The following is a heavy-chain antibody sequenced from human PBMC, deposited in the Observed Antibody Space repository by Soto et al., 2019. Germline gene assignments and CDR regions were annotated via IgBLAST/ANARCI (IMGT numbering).Heavy chain of an antibody. CDR1: GFTFCDYY. CDR3: ARDRRITIFGDYYYYYDMDV. J-gene: IGHJ6*02. CDR2: ISSSTI. D-gene: IGHD3-3*01. Sequence: GESLKISCAASGFTFCDYYMNWVRQAPGKGLEWVSSISSSTIYYADSVKGRFTISRDNAKNSLYLQMNSLRAEDTAVYYCARDRRITIFGDYYYYYDMDVWGQGTTVTVSS. V-gene: IGHV3-11*04.